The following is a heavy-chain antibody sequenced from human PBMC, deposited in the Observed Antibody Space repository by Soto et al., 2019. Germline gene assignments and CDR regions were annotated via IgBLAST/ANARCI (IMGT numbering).Heavy chain of an antibody. CDR3: AKDRRPNYYYGMDV. Sequence: QVQLVESGGGVVQPGRSLRLSCAASGFTFSSYGMHWVRQAPGKGLEWVAVISYDGSNKYYAESVKGRFTISRDNSKNTLYLQMNSLRAEDTAVYYCAKDRRPNYYYGMDVW. J-gene: IGHJ6*01. CDR1: GFTFSSYG. D-gene: IGHD6-25*01. V-gene: IGHV3-30*18. CDR2: ISYDGSNK.